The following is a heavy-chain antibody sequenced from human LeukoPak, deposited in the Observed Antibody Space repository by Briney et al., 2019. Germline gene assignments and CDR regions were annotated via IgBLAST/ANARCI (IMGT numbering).Heavy chain of an antibody. CDR2: INPNSGGT. CDR1: GGTFNNFA. J-gene: IGHJ3*02. CDR3: ARAPRIVGATRDAFDI. Sequence: VASVKVSCKASGGTFNNFAISWVRQAPGQGLEWMGWINPNSGGTNYAQKFQGRVTMTRDTSISTAYMELSRLRSDDTAVYYCARAPRIVGATRDAFDIWGQGTMVTVSS. V-gene: IGHV1-2*02. D-gene: IGHD1-26*01.